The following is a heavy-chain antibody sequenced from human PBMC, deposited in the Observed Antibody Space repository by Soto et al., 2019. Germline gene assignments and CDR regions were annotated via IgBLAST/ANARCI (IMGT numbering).Heavy chain of an antibody. J-gene: IGHJ1*01. CDR3: AKALDSSGWYSEYFQH. V-gene: IGHV3-9*01. CDR2: ISWNSGSI. D-gene: IGHD6-19*01. Sequence: PGGSLRLSCAASGFTFDDYAMHWVRQAPGKGLEWVSGISWNSGSIGYADSVKGRFTISRDNAKNSLYLQMNSLRAEDTALYYCAKALDSSGWYSEYFQHWGQGTLVTVSS. CDR1: GFTFDDYA.